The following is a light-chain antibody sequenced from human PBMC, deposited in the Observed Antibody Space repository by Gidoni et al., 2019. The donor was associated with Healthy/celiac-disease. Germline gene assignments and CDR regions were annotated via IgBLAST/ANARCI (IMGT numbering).Light chain of an antibody. V-gene: IGLV3-21*04. CDR2: YDS. J-gene: IGLJ3*02. CDR1: NIGSKS. Sequence: SYVLTQPPSVSLAPGTTARITCGGNNIGSKSVHWYQQKPGQAPVLVIYYDSDRPSGIPERFSGSNSGNTATLTISRVEAGDEADYYCQVWDSSSDHWVFGGGTKLTVL. CDR3: QVWDSSSDHWV.